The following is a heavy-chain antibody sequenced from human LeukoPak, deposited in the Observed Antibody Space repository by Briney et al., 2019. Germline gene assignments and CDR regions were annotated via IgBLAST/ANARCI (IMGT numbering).Heavy chain of an antibody. CDR1: GFTFSSYA. CDR2: ISGSGGST. CDR3: ARDGSERALQY. J-gene: IGHJ1*01. Sequence: GGSLRLSCAASGFTFSSYAMSWVRQAPGKGLERVSAISGSGGSTYYADSVKGRFTISRDNSKNTLYLQMNSLRAEDTAVYYCARDGSERALQYWGQGTLVTVSS. V-gene: IGHV3-23*01.